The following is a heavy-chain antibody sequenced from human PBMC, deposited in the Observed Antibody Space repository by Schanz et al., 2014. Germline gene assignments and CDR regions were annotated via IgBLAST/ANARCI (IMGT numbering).Heavy chain of an antibody. Sequence: QGLLVQSGGEVKKPGASVKISCQASGYTFSNYGISWVRQAPGQGLEWMGIIHSTGGTTSHAQKFQGRVTMTRDTSTSTVYMYLSSLRSEDTAVYYCARRYSSGWYEFDYWGQGTLVTVSS. J-gene: IGHJ4*02. CDR3: ARRYSSGWYEFDY. D-gene: IGHD6-19*01. CDR2: IHSTGGTT. V-gene: IGHV1-46*03. CDR1: GYTFSNYG.